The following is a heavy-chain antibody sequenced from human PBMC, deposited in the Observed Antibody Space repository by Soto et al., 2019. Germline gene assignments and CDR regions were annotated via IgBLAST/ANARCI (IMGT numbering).Heavy chain of an antibody. D-gene: IGHD3-3*01. V-gene: IGHV1-18*04. CDR2: ISAYNGNT. J-gene: IGHJ6*02. CDR1: GYTFTSYG. CDR3: ARAYYYDFWSGYYPSYYYGMDV. Sequence: GASVKVSCKASGYTFTSYGISWVRQAPGQGLEWMGWISAYNGNTNYAQKLRGRVTMTTDTSTSTAYMELRSLRSDDTAVYYCARAYYYDFWSGYYPSYYYGMDVWGQGTTVTVSS.